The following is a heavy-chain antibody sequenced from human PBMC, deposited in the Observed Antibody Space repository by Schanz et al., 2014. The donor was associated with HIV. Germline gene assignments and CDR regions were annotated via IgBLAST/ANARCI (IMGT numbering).Heavy chain of an antibody. CDR2: INNDGSST. Sequence: VQLVESGGGVVQPGGSLRLSCAASGFSFSNYWMYWVRQAPGKGLGWVSRINNDGSSTSYADSVKGRFTISRDISKNTIYLQMNSLGGNDTATYYCAKDQVWKYAGYWGHGTLVTVSS. CDR1: GFSFSNYW. CDR3: AKDQVWKYAGY. J-gene: IGHJ4*01. D-gene: IGHD1-7*01. V-gene: IGHV3-74*01.